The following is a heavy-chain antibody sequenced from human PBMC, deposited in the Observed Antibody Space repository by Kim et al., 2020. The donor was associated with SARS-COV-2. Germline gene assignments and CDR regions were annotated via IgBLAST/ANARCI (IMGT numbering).Heavy chain of an antibody. V-gene: IGHV4-4*07. CDR3: AGQVVPAANYWFDP. D-gene: IGHD2-2*01. J-gene: IGHJ5*02. CDR2: IYTSGST. Sequence: SETLSLTCTVSGGSISSYYWSWIRQPAGKGLEWIGRIYTSGSTNYNPSLKSRVTMSVDTSKNQFSLKLSSVTAADTAVYYCAGQVVPAANYWFDPWGQGTLVTVSS. CDR1: GGSISSYY.